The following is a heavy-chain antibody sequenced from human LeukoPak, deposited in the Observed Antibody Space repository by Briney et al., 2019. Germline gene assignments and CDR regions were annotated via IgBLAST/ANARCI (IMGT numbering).Heavy chain of an antibody. Sequence: SGGSLRLSCAASGFTFSNAWMSWVRQAPGKGLEWVGRIKSKTDGGTTDYAAPVKGRFTISRDDSKTTLFLQMNSLKTEDTAVYYCTTDYVFGGDYLPFDLDYWGQGTLVTVSS. CDR1: GFTFSNAW. V-gene: IGHV3-15*01. D-gene: IGHD4-17*01. CDR2: IKSKTDGGTT. CDR3: TTDYVFGGDYLPFDLDY. J-gene: IGHJ4*02.